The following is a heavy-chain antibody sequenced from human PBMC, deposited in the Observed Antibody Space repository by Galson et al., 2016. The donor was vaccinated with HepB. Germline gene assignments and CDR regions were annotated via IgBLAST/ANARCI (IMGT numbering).Heavy chain of an antibody. Sequence: SLRLSCAASGFVFSDYSMNWIRQAPGKGLEWVASMSATRDFIYYADSVKGRFTISRDNTKNSPYLQMRSLTAEDTAVYYCARDLGGSVTLNFYFYAMDVWGQGTTVTVSS. D-gene: IGHD2-15*01. CDR2: MSATRDFI. J-gene: IGHJ6*02. V-gene: IGHV3-21*01. CDR1: GFVFSDYS. CDR3: ARDLGGSVTLNFYFYAMDV.